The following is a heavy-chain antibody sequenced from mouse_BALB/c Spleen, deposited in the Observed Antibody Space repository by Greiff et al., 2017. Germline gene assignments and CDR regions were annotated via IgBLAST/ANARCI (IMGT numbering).Heavy chain of an antibody. CDR1: GFTFSDYY. D-gene: IGHD1-2*01. CDR2: ISDGGSYT. J-gene: IGHJ1*01. CDR3: ARGGLLRQGYFDV. Sequence: EVQLVESGGGLVKPGGSLKLSCAASGFTFSDYYMYWVRQTPEKRLEWVATISDGGSYTYYPDSVKGRFTISRDNAKNNLYLQMSSLKSEDTAMYYCARGGLLRQGYFDVWGAGTTVTVSS. V-gene: IGHV5-4*02.